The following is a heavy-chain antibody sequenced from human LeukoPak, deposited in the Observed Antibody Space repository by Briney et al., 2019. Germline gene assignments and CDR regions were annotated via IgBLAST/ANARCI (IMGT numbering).Heavy chain of an antibody. J-gene: IGHJ3*02. V-gene: IGHV5-51*01. D-gene: IGHD3-10*01. Sequence: PGESLKISCKGSGYSFTSYWIGWVRQMPGKGLEWMGIIYPGDSDTRYSPSFQGQVTISADKSISTAYLQWSSLKASDTAMYYCARQSYGSGSLVAFDIWGQGTMVTVSS. CDR2: IYPGDSDT. CDR3: ARQSYGSGSLVAFDI. CDR1: GYSFTSYW.